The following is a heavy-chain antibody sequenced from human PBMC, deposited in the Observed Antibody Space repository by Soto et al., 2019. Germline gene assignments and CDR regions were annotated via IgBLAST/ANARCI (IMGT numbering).Heavy chain of an antibody. CDR3: ASGYVPQ. V-gene: IGHV1-69*02. CDR1: GDTFSSNS. J-gene: IGHJ4*02. CDR2: IIPILGIT. Sequence: QVQLVQSGAEVKKPGSSVKVSCKAPGDTFSSNSITWVRQAPGQGLEWMGRIIPILGITHYAQKFQGRVTLTADISTSTAYMELSSLSSEDTAIFYCASGYVPQWGQGSLVTVSS. D-gene: IGHD3-10*02.